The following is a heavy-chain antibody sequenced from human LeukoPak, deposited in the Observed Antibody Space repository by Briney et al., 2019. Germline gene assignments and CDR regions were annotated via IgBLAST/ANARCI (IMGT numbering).Heavy chain of an antibody. CDR1: GFTFSSYA. J-gene: IGHJ4*02. V-gene: IGHV3-23*01. CDR2: ISGSGGSA. D-gene: IGHD2-2*01. Sequence: PGGSLRLSCAASGFTFSSYAISWVRQAPGKGLEWVSAISGSGGSAYYADSVKGRFTISRDNSKNTLYLQMNSLRAEDTAVYYCAKAVQGICSSTSCQIYYFDYWGQGTLVTVSS. CDR3: AKAVQGICSSTSCQIYYFDY.